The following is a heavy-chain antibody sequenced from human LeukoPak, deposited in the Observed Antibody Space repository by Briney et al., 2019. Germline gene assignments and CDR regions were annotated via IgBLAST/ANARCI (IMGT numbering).Heavy chain of an antibody. Sequence: ASVKVSCKASGYTFTGYYMHWVRQAPGQGLEWMGWINPNSGGTNYAQKFQGRVTMTRDTSISTAYMELNSLRAEDTAVYYCASERPSSSWYDYWGQGTLVTVSS. D-gene: IGHD6-13*01. V-gene: IGHV1-2*02. J-gene: IGHJ4*02. CDR2: INPNSGGT. CDR1: GYTFTGYY. CDR3: ASERPSSSWYDY.